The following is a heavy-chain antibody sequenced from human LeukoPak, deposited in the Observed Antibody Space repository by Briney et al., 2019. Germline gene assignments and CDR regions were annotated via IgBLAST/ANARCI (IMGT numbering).Heavy chain of an antibody. V-gene: IGHV3-30*18. Sequence: PGGSLRLSCAASGFTFSSYGMHWVRQAPGKGLEWVAVISYDGSNKYYADSVKGRFTISRDNSKNTLYLQMNSLRAEDTAVYYCAKDRPDIFQYGARFDYWGQGTLVTVSS. CDR3: AKDRPDIFQYGARFDY. J-gene: IGHJ4*02. CDR2: ISYDGSNK. CDR1: GFTFSSYG. D-gene: IGHD4-17*01.